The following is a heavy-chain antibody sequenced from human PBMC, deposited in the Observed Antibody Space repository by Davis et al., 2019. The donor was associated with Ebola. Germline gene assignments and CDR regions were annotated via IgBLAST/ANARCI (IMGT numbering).Heavy chain of an antibody. D-gene: IGHD3-16*02. CDR3: AKDHGPAGLYDYIWGSYRHDYFDY. CDR2: ISGSGGST. J-gene: IGHJ4*02. CDR1: GFTFSSYA. Sequence: GESLKISCAASGFTFSSYAMSWVRQAPGKGLEWVSAISGSGGSTYYADSVKGRFTISRDNSTNTLYLQMNSLRAEDTAVYYCAKDHGPAGLYDYIWGSYRHDYFDYWGQGTLVTVSS. V-gene: IGHV3-23*01.